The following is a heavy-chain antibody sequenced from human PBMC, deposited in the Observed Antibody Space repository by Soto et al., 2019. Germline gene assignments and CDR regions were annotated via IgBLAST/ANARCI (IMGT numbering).Heavy chain of an antibody. Sequence: QVQLVESGGGVVQPGRSLRLSCAASGFTFSSYAMHWVRQAPGKGLEWVAVISYDGSNKYYADSAKGLFTITRDNSDNTLYLHMNSLGAADTAVYYCARDREIGYCSVGSGDGGYWGQGTLVSVSS. CDR3: ARDREIGYCSVGSGDGGY. V-gene: IGHV3-30-3*01. CDR2: ISYDGSNK. D-gene: IGHD2-15*01. J-gene: IGHJ4*02. CDR1: GFTFSSYA.